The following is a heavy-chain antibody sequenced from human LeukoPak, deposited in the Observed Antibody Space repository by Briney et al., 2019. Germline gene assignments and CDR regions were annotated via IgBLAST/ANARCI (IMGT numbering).Heavy chain of an antibody. Sequence: PSQTLSLTCTVSGGSISSGGYYWSWIRQHPGKGLEWIGYIYYSGGTYYNPSLKSRVTISVDTSKNQLSLKLSSVTAADTAVYYCASEINDFWSGYFNWGQGTLVTVSS. J-gene: IGHJ4*02. CDR3: ASEINDFWSGYFN. V-gene: IGHV4-31*03. CDR1: GGSISSGGYY. D-gene: IGHD3-3*01. CDR2: IYYSGGT.